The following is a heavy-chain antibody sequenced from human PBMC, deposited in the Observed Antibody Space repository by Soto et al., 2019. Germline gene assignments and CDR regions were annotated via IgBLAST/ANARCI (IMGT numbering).Heavy chain of an antibody. J-gene: IGHJ4*02. CDR1: GGSISSYY. Sequence: QVQLQESGPGLVKPSETLSLTCTVSGGSISSYYWSWIRQPPGTGLEWIGYIYYSGSTNYNRCLKSRVTISVDTYTQQFCLQRSSVTAAYSAVYYCERSDDRYWSQGTLVTDSS. CDR3: ERSDDRY. CDR2: IYYSGST. V-gene: IGHV4-59*01.